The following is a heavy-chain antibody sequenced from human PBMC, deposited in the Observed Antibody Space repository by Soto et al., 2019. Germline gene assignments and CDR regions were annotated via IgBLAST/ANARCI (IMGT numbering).Heavy chain of an antibody. V-gene: IGHV1-2*04. Sequence: GASVKVSCKASGYTFTGYYMHWVRQAPGQRLELIGWINPNSGGTNYAQKFQGWVTMTRDTSISTAYMELSRLKYDDTAVYYCARSSVSMVRGVNRPFDPWGQGTLVAVSS. D-gene: IGHD3-10*01. J-gene: IGHJ5*02. CDR1: GYTFTGYY. CDR2: INPNSGGT. CDR3: ARSSVSMVRGVNRPFDP.